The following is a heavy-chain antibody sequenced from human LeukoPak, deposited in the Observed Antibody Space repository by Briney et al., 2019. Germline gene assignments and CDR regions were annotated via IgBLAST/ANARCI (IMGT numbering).Heavy chain of an antibody. V-gene: IGHV4-59*08. CDR1: GASISSHY. J-gene: IGHJ3*02. CDR3: ARHTSDGYGPAPYGFDI. Sequence: SEALSLTCTVSGASISSHYWSWIRQPPGKGLEWIGYLYYSGSTNYNPSLKSRVTISVDTSKNQFSLKLSSVTAADTAVYYCARHTSDGYGPAPYGFDIWGQGTMVTVSS. CDR2: LYYSGST. D-gene: IGHD2-2*03.